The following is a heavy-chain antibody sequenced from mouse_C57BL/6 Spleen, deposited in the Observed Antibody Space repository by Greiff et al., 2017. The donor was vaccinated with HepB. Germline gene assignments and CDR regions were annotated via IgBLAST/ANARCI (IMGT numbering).Heavy chain of an antibody. J-gene: IGHJ3*01. CDR2: INPNNGGT. Sequence: EVKLQQSGPELVKPGASVKISCKASGYTFTDYYMNWVKQSHGKSLEWIGDINPNNGGTSYNQKFKGKATLTVDKSSSTAYMELRSLTSEDSAVYYCARSLWFAYWGQGTLVTVSA. CDR1: GYTFTDYY. V-gene: IGHV1-26*01. CDR3: ARSLWFAY.